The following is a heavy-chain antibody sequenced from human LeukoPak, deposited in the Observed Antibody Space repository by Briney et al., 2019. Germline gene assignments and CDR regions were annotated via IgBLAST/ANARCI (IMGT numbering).Heavy chain of an antibody. Sequence: PGGSLRLSCAASELTFNSNWMNWVRQAPGKGLVWVSRINSDGSTTNYADSVKGRFTISRDNAKNTLYLQMNSLRAEDTAVYYCTSYTRGWNWGQGTLVTVSS. D-gene: IGHD6-19*01. CDR1: ELTFNSNW. V-gene: IGHV3-74*01. J-gene: IGHJ4*02. CDR2: INSDGSTT. CDR3: TSYTRGWN.